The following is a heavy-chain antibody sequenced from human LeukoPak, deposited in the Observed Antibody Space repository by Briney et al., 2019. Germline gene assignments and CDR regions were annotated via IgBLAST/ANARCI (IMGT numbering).Heavy chain of an antibody. V-gene: IGHV1-58*02. CDR2: IVVGSDNT. CDR1: GFTFTSSA. J-gene: IGHJ3*02. CDR3: AADQEVWGPSGAFDI. D-gene: IGHD3-10*01. Sequence: SVKVSCKASGFTFTSSAMQWVRQARGQRLEWIGWIVVGSDNTNYAQKFQERVTITRDMSTSTAYMELSSLRSEDTAVYYCAADQEVWGPSGAFDIWAKGQWSPSLQ.